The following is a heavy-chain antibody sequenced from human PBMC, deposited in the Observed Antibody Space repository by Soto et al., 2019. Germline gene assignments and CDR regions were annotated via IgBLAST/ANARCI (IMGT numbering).Heavy chain of an antibody. V-gene: IGHV3-64*01. CDR1: GFTFSGYA. D-gene: IGHD2-15*01. J-gene: IGHJ3*02. CDR2: ISSNGGST. Sequence: EVQLVESGGGLVQPGGSLRLSCAASGFTFSGYAMHWVRQAPGKGLEYVSAISSNGGSTYYANSVKGRFTISRNNSNNSLYLQMGRMSGEDMDVYSWESCPGYAFDIWGQGKMVTVSS. CDR3: ESCPGYAFDI.